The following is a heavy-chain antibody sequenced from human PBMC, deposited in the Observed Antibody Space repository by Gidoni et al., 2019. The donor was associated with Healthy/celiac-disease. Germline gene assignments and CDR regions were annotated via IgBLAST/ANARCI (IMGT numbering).Heavy chain of an antibody. CDR2: IYYSGSP. CDR1: GGSISSYY. Sequence: QVQLQESGPGLVKPSETLSFTCTVSGGSISSYYWSWIRQPPGKGLEWIGYIYYSGSPNYNPSHKSRVTISVDTSKNQFSLKLSSVTAANTAVYYCARHPLGGWYPVTPQLDYWGQGTLGTVSS. CDR3: ARHPLGGWYPVTPQLDY. D-gene: IGHD6-19*01. V-gene: IGHV4-59*08. J-gene: IGHJ4*02.